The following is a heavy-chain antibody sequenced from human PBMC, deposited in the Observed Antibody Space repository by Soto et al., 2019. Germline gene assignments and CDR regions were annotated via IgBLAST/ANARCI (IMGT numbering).Heavy chain of an antibody. CDR3: SRDFNGSGSYYFY. Sequence: QVQLQESGPGLVKPSQTLSLTCTVSGGSISSGGYYWSWIRQHPGKGLEWIGYIYYSGSTYYNQSLKSRATISVDTSKNQSALKLSSVTAADTAMYYCSRDFNGSGSYYFYWGQGTLVTVSS. CDR1: GGSISSGGYY. CDR2: IYYSGST. V-gene: IGHV4-31*03. D-gene: IGHD3-10*01. J-gene: IGHJ4*02.